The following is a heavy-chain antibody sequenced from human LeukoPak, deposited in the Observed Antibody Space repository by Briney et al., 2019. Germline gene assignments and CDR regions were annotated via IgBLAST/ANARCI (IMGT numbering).Heavy chain of an antibody. D-gene: IGHD3-10*02. Sequence: GGSLRLSCVASGFTFTGHSMHWVRQAPGKGLEWVAVVAHDEKTIFYADSLKGRFTISRDNAKNSLYLQMNSLRAEDTAVYYCAELGITMIGGVWGKGTTATISS. V-gene: IGHV3-30*04. CDR2: VAHDEKTI. CDR1: GFTFTGHS. CDR3: AELGITMIGGV. J-gene: IGHJ6*04.